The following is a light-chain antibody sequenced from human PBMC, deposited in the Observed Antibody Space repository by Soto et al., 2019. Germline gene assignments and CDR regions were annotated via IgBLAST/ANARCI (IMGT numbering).Light chain of an antibody. V-gene: IGKV1-12*01. CDR3: QQADSFPIT. CDR1: EDINSR. CDR2: AAF. Sequence: DIQMTQSPSSVSASVGDRVTISCRASEDINSRLAWYQQKPGNAPKLLIYAAFILQSGVPSRFSGYGSGTDFTLPISSLQPEDFDTYYCQQADSFPITFGQGTRLEIK. J-gene: IGKJ5*01.